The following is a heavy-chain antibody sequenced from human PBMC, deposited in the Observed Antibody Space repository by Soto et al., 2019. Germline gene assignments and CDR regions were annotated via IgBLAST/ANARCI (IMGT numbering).Heavy chain of an antibody. Sequence: ASVKVSCKASGYTFIRYGITWVRQAPGQRLEWMGWINAGNGNTKYSQKFQGRVTITRDTSASTAYMELSSLRSEDTAVYYCARAVAVPADFDYWGQGTLVTVSS. CDR3: ARAVAVPADFDY. CDR2: INAGNGNT. CDR1: GYTFIRYG. J-gene: IGHJ4*02. D-gene: IGHD6-19*01. V-gene: IGHV1-3*01.